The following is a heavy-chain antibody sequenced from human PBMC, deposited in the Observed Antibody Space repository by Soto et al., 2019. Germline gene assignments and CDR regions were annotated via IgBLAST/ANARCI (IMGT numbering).Heavy chain of an antibody. Sequence: QVQLVQSGAEVKQPGSSVKVSCKPSGGTFSPYTINWVRQAPGQGLEWMGRIIPFHGVTNYAQKFQARVTITADKSTRTAYMELSGLRFEDTAMYYCTRDGEITVSSWSFGGFWGRGTLVTVSS. D-gene: IGHD3-10*01. V-gene: IGHV1-69*08. CDR2: IIPFHGVT. CDR1: GGTFSPYT. CDR3: TRDGEITVSSWSFGGF. J-gene: IGHJ4*02.